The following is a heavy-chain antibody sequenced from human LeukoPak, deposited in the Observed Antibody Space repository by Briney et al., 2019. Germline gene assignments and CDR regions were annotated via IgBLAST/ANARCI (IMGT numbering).Heavy chain of an antibody. J-gene: IGHJ6*03. CDR2: IKKDGSEK. CDR1: GFTFSSYW. Sequence: GGSLRLSCADSGFTFSSYWISWVRQAPGKGLEWVANIKKDGSEKYYVDSVKGRFTISRDNAKNSLYLQMNSLRAEDTALYYCAKDIIAVFGFYMDVWGKGTTVTISS. V-gene: IGHV3-7*03. CDR3: AKDIIAVFGFYMDV. D-gene: IGHD6-19*01.